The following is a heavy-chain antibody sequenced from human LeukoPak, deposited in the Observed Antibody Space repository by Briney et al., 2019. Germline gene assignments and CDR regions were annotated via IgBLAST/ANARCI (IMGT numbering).Heavy chain of an antibody. CDR2: IYNSGST. CDR1: GRSISSYY. D-gene: IGHD7-27*01. J-gene: IGHJ4*02. V-gene: IGHV4-4*07. Sequence: SETLSLTCTVSGRSISSYYGSWIRQPAGKGLEWIGRIYNSGSTNYNTSLKSRVTISVDTSKNQFSLKLSSVTAADTAVYYCASNTGTVFDYWGQGALVTVSS. CDR3: ASNTGTVFDY.